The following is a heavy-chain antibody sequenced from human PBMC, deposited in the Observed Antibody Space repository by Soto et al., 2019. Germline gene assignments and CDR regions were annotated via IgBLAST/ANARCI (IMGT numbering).Heavy chain of an antibody. J-gene: IGHJ5*02. V-gene: IGHV1-46*02. D-gene: IGHD5-18*01. CDR3: ARGGYRYCTRWWFVP. Sequence: VKASCXASGYTLDCNYLYWVRQAQGKGLEWMGIINPSGGSTSYAHKFQGTATMTRDTSTSTVYMELSSLRSEDTAFYFCARGGYRYCTRWWFVPCGQGTRVTVSS. CDR2: INPSGGST. CDR1: GYTLDCNY.